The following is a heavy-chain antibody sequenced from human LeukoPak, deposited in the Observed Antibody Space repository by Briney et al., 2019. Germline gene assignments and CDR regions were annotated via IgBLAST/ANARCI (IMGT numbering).Heavy chain of an antibody. CDR3: ASIAAADDGFDP. CDR2: ISSSSSYI. V-gene: IGHV3-21*01. J-gene: IGHJ5*02. CDR1: GFTFSSYG. Sequence: GRSLRLSCAASGFTFSSYGMHWVRQAPGKGLEWVSSISSSSSYIYYADSVKGRFTISRDNAKNSLYLQMNSLRAEDTAVYYCASIAAADDGFDPWGQGTLVTVSS. D-gene: IGHD6-13*01.